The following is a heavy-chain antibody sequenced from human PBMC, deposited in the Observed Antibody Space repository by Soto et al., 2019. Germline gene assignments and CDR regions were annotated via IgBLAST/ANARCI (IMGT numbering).Heavy chain of an antibody. V-gene: IGHV3-15*07. CDR2: IKSKTDGGTT. Sequence: GGSLRLSCAASGFTFSNAWMNWVRQAPGKGLEWAGRIKSKTDGGTTDYAAPVKGRFTISRDDSKNTLYLQMNSLKTEDTAVYYCTTDLYYDGSGSYYIRYYLDYWGQGTLVTVSS. CDR3: TTDLYYDGSGSYYIRYYLDY. D-gene: IGHD3-10*01. J-gene: IGHJ4*02. CDR1: GFTFSNAW.